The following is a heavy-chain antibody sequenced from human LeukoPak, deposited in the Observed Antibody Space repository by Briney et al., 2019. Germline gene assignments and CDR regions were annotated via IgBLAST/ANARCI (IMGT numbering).Heavy chain of an antibody. V-gene: IGHV4-39*01. CDR2: IYYSGST. Sequence: PSETLSLTCTVSGGSINSSSYYWGWIRQPPGKGLEWIGIIYYSGSTYYNPSLKSRVSISVETSKNQVSLRLSSVTAADTAVYYCARQGAGGRAFDIWGQGTMVTVSS. CDR1: GGSINSSSYY. D-gene: IGHD6-19*01. J-gene: IGHJ3*02. CDR3: ARQGAGGRAFDI.